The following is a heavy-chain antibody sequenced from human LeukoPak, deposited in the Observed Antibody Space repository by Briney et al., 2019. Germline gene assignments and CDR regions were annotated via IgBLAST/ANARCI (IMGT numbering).Heavy chain of an antibody. Sequence: GGSLRLSCAASGFTFSSIAMSWVRQAPDKGLEWVSTISGSGGGTYYADSVKGRFTISRDDSKNTLYLQMNSLRVDDTAVYYCAKHLGRYRNNFFDYWGQGNLVTVSS. CDR2: ISGSGGGT. CDR1: GFTFSSIA. V-gene: IGHV3-23*01. CDR3: AKHLGRYRNNFFDY. D-gene: IGHD1-26*01. J-gene: IGHJ4*02.